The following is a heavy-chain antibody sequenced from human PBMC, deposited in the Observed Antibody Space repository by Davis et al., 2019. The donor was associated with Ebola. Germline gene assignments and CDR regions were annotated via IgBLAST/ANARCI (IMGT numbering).Heavy chain of an antibody. V-gene: IGHV3-33*08. Sequence: GESLKISCAASGFTFSSYGMHWVRQAPGKGLEWVSSIWYEGTDGYYADSVRGRFIISRDDSKNTLYLQMNRLRVEDTAIYYCAREEGSSRWQNNWFDYWGQGTLVTVSS. D-gene: IGHD2-2*01. CDR3: AREEGSSRWQNNWFDY. CDR2: IWYEGTDG. CDR1: GFTFSSYG. J-gene: IGHJ5*01.